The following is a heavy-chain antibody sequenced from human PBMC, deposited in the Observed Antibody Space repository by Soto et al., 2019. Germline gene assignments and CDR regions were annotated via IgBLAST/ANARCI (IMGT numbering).Heavy chain of an antibody. CDR1: GFTFSGYG. CDR3: AREKIVVGSGPAFQF. Sequence: QVQLVESGGGVVQPGRSLRLSCAASGFTFSGYGMHWLRQAPGKGLEWLTVISYDGSTKHYADSVKGRFTISRDNSNNTLFLQMNSLRPEDTAVYFCAREKIVVGSGPAFQFWGQGALVTVSS. J-gene: IGHJ4*02. D-gene: IGHD2-2*01. V-gene: IGHV3-30-3*01. CDR2: ISYDGSTK.